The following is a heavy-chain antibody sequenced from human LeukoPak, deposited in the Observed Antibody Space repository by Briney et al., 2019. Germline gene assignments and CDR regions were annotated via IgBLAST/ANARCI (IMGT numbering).Heavy chain of an antibody. Sequence: GGSLRLSCAASGFTFSSYAMHWVRQAPGKGLEWVAVISYDGSNKYYADSVKGRFTISRDNSKNTLYLQMNSLRAEDTAVYYCARDEVVVVPAATLDYYYYGMDVWGQGTTVTVSS. CDR2: ISYDGSNK. CDR1: GFTFSSYA. D-gene: IGHD2-2*01. J-gene: IGHJ6*02. V-gene: IGHV3-30-3*01. CDR3: ARDEVVVVPAATLDYYYYGMDV.